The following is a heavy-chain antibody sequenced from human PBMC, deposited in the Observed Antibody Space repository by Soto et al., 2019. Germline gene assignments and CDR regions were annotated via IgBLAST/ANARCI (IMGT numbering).Heavy chain of an antibody. D-gene: IGHD5-12*01. CDR1: GGTFSSFG. CDR3: AREGSGYNF. Sequence: VKVSCKASGGTFSSFGISWVRQAPGQGLEWMGGIIPVFGRPNYAQRFRGRLTITADESTNTGYMELIDLRSEDTAVYYCAREGSGYNFWGQGTQVTVSS. V-gene: IGHV1-69*01. J-gene: IGHJ1*01. CDR2: IIPVFGRP.